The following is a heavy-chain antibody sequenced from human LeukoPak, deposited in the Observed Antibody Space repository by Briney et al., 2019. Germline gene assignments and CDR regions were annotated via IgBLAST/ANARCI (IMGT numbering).Heavy chain of an antibody. Sequence: PGGSLRLSCAASGFTVSSNYMSWVRQAPGKGLKWVSVIYSGGSTYYADSVKGRFTISRDNSKNTLYLQMNSLRAEDTAVYYCARLRYDFWSGYLDYWGQGTLVTVSS. CDR2: IYSGGST. CDR3: ARLRYDFWSGYLDY. D-gene: IGHD3-3*01. V-gene: IGHV3-53*01. J-gene: IGHJ4*02. CDR1: GFTVSSNY.